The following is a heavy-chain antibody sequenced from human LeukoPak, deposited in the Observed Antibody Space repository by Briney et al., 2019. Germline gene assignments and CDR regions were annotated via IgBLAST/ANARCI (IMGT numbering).Heavy chain of an antibody. CDR3: ARSKSGYFDY. CDR2: IYSGDYT. J-gene: IGHJ4*02. D-gene: IGHD1-26*01. Sequence: PGGSLRLSCAASGFTVSSNYMSWVRQAPGKGLEWGSVIYSGDYTHYADSVKGRFTISRDNSKNTLYLLMDSLRAEDTAVYYRARSKSGYFDYWGQGNPGHRLL. V-gene: IGHV3-66*01. CDR1: GFTVSSNY.